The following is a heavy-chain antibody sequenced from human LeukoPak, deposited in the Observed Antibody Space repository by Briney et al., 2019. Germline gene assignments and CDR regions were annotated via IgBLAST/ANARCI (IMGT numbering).Heavy chain of an antibody. CDR3: ARPGAVAGTYGMDV. D-gene: IGHD6-19*01. CDR2: INAGNGNT. J-gene: IGHJ6*02. Sequence: ASVKVSCKASGYTFTSYAMHWVRQAPGQRLEWMGWINAGNGNTKYSQKFQGRVTITRDTSASTAYMELSSLRSEDTAVYYCARPGAVAGTYGMDVWGQGTTVTVSS. V-gene: IGHV1-3*01. CDR1: GYTFTSYA.